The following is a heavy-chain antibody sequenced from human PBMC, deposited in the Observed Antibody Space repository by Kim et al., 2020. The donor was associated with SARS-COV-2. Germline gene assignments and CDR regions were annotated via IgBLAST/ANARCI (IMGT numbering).Heavy chain of an antibody. Sequence: TIAYAAPVKGRFTISRDDSKNTLYLQMTGLKTEDTAVYYCTTLHYYDTSLWGQGTLVTVSS. J-gene: IGHJ4*02. D-gene: IGHD3-22*01. CDR2: TI. V-gene: IGHV3-15*01. CDR3: TTLHYYDTSL.